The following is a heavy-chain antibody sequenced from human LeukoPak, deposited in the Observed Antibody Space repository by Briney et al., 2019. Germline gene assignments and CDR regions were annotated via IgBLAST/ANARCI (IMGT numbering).Heavy chain of an antibody. Sequence: PSETLSLTCTVSGGSVSSYYWSWIRQPAGKGLEWIGRIYTSGSTNYNPPLKSRVTMSVDTSKNQFSLKLSSVTAADTAVYYCARGLPDSSGYYTAEDFQHWGQGTLVTVSS. J-gene: IGHJ1*01. CDR3: ARGLPDSSGYYTAEDFQH. V-gene: IGHV4-4*07. CDR1: GGSVSSYY. CDR2: IYTSGST. D-gene: IGHD3-22*01.